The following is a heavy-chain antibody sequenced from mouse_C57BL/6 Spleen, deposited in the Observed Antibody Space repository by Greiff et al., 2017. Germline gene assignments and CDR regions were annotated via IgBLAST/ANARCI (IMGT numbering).Heavy chain of an antibody. J-gene: IGHJ2*01. Sequence: VQLQQSGAELMKPGASVKLSCKATGYTFTGYWIEWVKQRPGHGLEWIGEILPGSGSTNYNGKFKGKATFTADTSSNTAYMQLSSLTTEDSAIYYCARSFTSYYFDYWGQGTTLTVSS. V-gene: IGHV1-9*01. CDR2: ILPGSGST. D-gene: IGHD1-1*01. CDR1: GYTFTGYW. CDR3: ARSFTSYYFDY.